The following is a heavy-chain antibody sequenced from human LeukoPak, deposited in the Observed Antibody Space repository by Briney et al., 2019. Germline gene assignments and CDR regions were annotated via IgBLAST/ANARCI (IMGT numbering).Heavy chain of an antibody. CDR1: GGSISGSSYY. CDR2: IYYSGST. CDR3: AKPGGSGILNWFAR. D-gene: IGHD3-10*01. V-gene: IGHV4-39*01. Sequence: SQTLSLTCTVSGGSISGSSYYWGWIRQPPGKGLEWIGSIYYSGSTYYNPSLKSRVTISVDTSKNQFSLKLTSVTAADTAVYYCAKPGGSGILNWFARAGQGYLVTVSS. J-gene: IGHJ5*02.